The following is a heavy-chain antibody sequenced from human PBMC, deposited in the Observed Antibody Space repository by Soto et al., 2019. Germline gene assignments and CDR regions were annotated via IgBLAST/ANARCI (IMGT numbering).Heavy chain of an antibody. V-gene: IGHV4-59*12. CDR3: ARRYGGNFDY. D-gene: IGHD3-16*01. CDR1: GGSISSYY. Sequence: PSETLSLTCTVSGGSISSYYWSWIRQPPGKGLEWIGYIYYSGSTNYNPSLKSRVTTSVDKSKNQFSLKLSSVTAADTAVYYCARRYGGNFDYWGQGTLVTVSS. J-gene: IGHJ4*02. CDR2: IYYSGST.